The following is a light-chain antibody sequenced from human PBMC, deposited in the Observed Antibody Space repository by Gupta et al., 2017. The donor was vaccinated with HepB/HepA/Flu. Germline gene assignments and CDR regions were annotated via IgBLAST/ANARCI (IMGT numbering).Light chain of an antibody. CDR3: SSYTGSSTPVV. J-gene: IGLJ2*01. Sequence: QSALTQPASVSGSPGQSITIPSTGPSSDVGGDNYVSWYQQHPGKAPKLMIYDVSNRPSGVSNRFSGSKSGNTASLTISGLQAEDEADYYCSSYTGSSTPVVFGGGTKLTVL. V-gene: IGLV2-14*03. CDR2: DVS. CDR1: SSDVGGDNY.